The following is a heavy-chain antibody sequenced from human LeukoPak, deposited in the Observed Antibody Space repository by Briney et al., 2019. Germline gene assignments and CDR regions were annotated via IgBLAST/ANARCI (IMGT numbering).Heavy chain of an antibody. Sequence: PGGSLRLSCAASGFTFNSYSMNWVRQAPGKGLEWVSSISSSSYIYYADSVKGRFTISRDNAKNSLYLQMNSLRAEDTAVYYCARRTGTSDAFDIWGQGTMVTVSS. D-gene: IGHD1-1*01. CDR3: ARRTGTSDAFDI. V-gene: IGHV3-21*01. CDR2: ISSSSYI. CDR1: GFTFNSYS. J-gene: IGHJ3*02.